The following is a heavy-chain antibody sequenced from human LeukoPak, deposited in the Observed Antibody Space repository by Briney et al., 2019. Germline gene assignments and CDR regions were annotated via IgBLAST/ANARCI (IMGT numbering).Heavy chain of an antibody. CDR1: GGSISSYY. J-gene: IGHJ4*02. Sequence: PSETLSLTCTVSGGSISSYYWSWIRQPPGKGLEWIGYIYYSGSTNYNPSLKSRVTISVDTSKNQFSLNLKSVTAADTAVYYCTRSDYSTYFNYWGPGTLVTVSS. CDR3: TRSDYSTYFNY. D-gene: IGHD2-15*01. CDR2: IYYSGST. V-gene: IGHV4-59*01.